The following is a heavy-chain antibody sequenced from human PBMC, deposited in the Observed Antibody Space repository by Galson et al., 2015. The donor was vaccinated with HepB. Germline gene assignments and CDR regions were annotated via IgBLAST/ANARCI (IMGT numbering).Heavy chain of an antibody. CDR2: IHTGYNTT. J-gene: IGHJ4*02. V-gene: IGHV1-3*04. CDR3: ALGAFDY. Sequence: SVKVSCKASGYTFTKLGIHWVRQAPGQRLEWMGWIHTGYNTTRYSEKFQGRVTITGDTSANTAYMDLISLTSEDTAMYYCALGAFDYWGQGTLVTVSS. CDR1: GYTFTKLG.